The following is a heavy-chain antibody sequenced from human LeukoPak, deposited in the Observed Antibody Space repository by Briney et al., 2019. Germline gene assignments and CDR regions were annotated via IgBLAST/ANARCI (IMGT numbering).Heavy chain of an antibody. CDR3: ASGLSTMISY. CDR2: ISWNSGSI. J-gene: IGHJ4*02. D-gene: IGHD3-22*01. V-gene: IGHV3-9*01. CDR1: GFTFDDYA. Sequence: PGRSLRLSCAASGFTFDDYAMHWVRQAPGKGLEWVSGISWNSGSIGYADSVKGRFTISRDNAKNSLYLQMNSLRAEDTAVYYCASGLSTMISYWGQGTLVTVSS.